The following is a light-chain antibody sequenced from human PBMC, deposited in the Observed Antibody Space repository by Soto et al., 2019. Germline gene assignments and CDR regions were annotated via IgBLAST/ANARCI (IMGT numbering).Light chain of an antibody. CDR2: EVF. CDR1: SSDVGAYDY. Sequence: QSVLTQPASVSGSPGQSITISCTGTSSDVGAYDYVSWYQQHPGKAPRLLIYEVFNRPSGVSDRFSGSKSANAASLTISGLLSEDEADYYCSSYTTSSARVFGTGTKVTVL. V-gene: IGLV2-14*01. CDR3: SSYTTSSARV. J-gene: IGLJ1*01.